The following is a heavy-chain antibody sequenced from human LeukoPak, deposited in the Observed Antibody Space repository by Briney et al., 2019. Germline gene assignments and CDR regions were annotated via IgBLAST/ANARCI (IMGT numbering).Heavy chain of an antibody. Sequence: GGSLRLSCAASGFTFSSYEMNWVRQAPGKGLEWVSGVSSSGVSTNYADSVKGRFTISRDNSKNTPYLQMNSLTAEDTAVYYCAKRGSGWYWDDYWGQGTLVTVSS. CDR3: AKRGSGWYWDDY. V-gene: IGHV3-23*01. J-gene: IGHJ4*02. CDR1: GFTFSSYE. CDR2: VSSSGVST. D-gene: IGHD6-19*01.